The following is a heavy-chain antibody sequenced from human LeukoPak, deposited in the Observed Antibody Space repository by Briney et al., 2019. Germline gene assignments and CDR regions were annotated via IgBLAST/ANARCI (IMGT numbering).Heavy chain of an antibody. V-gene: IGHV3-30*18. CDR2: ISSDGSHK. CDR3: AKGSIDWYYFDY. D-gene: IGHD3-9*01. Sequence: GGSLRLACAASGFSFSTYDMHWVRQAPGKGLEWVAVISSDGSHKYWADSVKGRFTISRDNSKDTVYLQMNSLRAEDTAVYYCAKGSIDWYYFDYWGQGTLVTVSS. CDR1: GFSFSTYD. J-gene: IGHJ4*02.